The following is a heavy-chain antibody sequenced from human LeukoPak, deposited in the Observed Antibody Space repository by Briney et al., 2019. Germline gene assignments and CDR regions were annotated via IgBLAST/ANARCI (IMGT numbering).Heavy chain of an antibody. D-gene: IGHD4-11*01. Sequence: GGSLRLSCAASGFTFSSYSMTWVRQAPGKGLEWVSSISSSSSYIYYADSVKGRFTISRDNAKNSLYLQMNSLRAEDTAVYYCASFRVFEHDYSNSQDAGYYYYYGMDVWGQGTTVTVSS. CDR1: GFTFSSYS. V-gene: IGHV3-21*01. CDR3: ASFRVFEHDYSNSQDAGYYYYYGMDV. J-gene: IGHJ6*02. CDR2: ISSSSSYI.